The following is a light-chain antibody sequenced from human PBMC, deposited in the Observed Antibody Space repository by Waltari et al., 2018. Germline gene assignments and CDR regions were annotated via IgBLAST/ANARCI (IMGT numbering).Light chain of an antibody. CDR1: QSVTRF. CDR3: QQRSSWPWT. CDR2: DAS. V-gene: IGKV3-11*01. Sequence: IVLTQSPATLSLSPGERATLSCSASQSVTRFLAWYQQKPGQAPRLLIYDASHRATGVPARFSGSGSGTEFTLTISSLEHEDFAVYYCQQRSSWPWTFGQGAKVEVK. J-gene: IGKJ1*01.